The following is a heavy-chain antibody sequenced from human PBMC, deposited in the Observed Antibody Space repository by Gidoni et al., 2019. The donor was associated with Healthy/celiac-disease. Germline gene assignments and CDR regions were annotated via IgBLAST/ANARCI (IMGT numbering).Heavy chain of an antibody. CDR3: ARAPGVVVPAAAPYYYGMDD. CDR2: NNSDGSST. J-gene: IGHJ6*02. Sequence: EVQLVESGGGLVQPGGSLRLSCAASGFTFSSYWLHWVRQAPGKGLVWVSRNNSDGSSTSYADSVKGRFTISRDNAKNTLYLQMNSLRAEDTAVYYCARAPGVVVPAAAPYYYGMDDWGQGTTVTVSS. CDR1: GFTFSSYW. D-gene: IGHD2-2*01. V-gene: IGHV3-74*01.